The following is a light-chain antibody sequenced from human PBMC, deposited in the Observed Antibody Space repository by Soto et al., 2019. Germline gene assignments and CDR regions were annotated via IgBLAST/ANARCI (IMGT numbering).Light chain of an antibody. V-gene: IGKV1-39*01. Sequence: DIQITQSPSSLSASVGDRVTITCRASQTISSYLNWYQQKPGKAPKLLIYAASTLQSGVPSRFSGSGSGTDFTLTISSLQPEDFVTYYCQQTYNSVTFGGGTKVDIK. J-gene: IGKJ4*01. CDR1: QTISSY. CDR2: AAS. CDR3: QQTYNSVT.